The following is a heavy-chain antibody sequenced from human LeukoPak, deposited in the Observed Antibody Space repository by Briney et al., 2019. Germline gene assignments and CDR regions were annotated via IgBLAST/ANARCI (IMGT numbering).Heavy chain of an antibody. CDR3: ARVGCSPISCHTWFDP. V-gene: IGHV1-8*03. Sequence: ASVKVSCKASGYTFTSYDMHGVRQATGQGLEWMGWMNPANCNTVYARKFQGRVTITRDSSISTAYMELSSLRSEDTAVYYCARVGCSPISCHTWFDPWGQGTLVTVSS. J-gene: IGHJ5*02. CDR2: MNPANCNT. D-gene: IGHD2-2*01. CDR1: GYTFTSYD.